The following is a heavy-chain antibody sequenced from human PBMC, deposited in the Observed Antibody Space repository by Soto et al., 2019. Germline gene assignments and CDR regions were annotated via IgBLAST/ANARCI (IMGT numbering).Heavy chain of an antibody. D-gene: IGHD3-22*01. Sequence: GGSLRLSCAAAGFTFSTYGMHWVRQAPGKGLEWVAVISYDGSDKDYADSVKGRFTISRDNSRNTLFLQMNSLRAEDTAVYYCARDYYKYYDSSGYYRSPAYWGQGTLVTVSS. CDR1: GFTFSTYG. CDR3: ARDYYKYYDSSGYYRSPAY. J-gene: IGHJ4*02. V-gene: IGHV3-30*03. CDR2: ISYDGSDK.